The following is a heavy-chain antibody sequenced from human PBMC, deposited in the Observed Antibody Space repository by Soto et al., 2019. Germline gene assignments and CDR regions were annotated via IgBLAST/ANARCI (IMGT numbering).Heavy chain of an antibody. CDR2: ISSAGTFT. Sequence: EVQLVESGGGLVKPGGSLRLSCAGSGYVFSRYRMNWVRQAPGKGLEWVSSISSAGTFTYYTDSVKGRFTISRDNAKKSLFLQMNSMRAEDTALDYCARDATVEVTGDWLDAWGHGTLVTVSS. J-gene: IGHJ5*01. CDR1: GYVFSRYR. CDR3: ARDATVEVTGDWLDA. D-gene: IGHD2-2*01. V-gene: IGHV3-21*01.